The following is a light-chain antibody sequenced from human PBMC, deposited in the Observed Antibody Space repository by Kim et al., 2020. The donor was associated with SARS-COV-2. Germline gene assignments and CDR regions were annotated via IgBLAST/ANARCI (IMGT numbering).Light chain of an antibody. V-gene: IGKV3-20*01. CDR3: QQFATSLS. CDR1: QSVSNNF. Sequence: EIVLTQSPGTRSLSPGERATLSCRASQSVSNNFLAWYQHKPGQAPRLLIYGVSIRATDTPDRFSGSGSGTDFTLTISRLQPEDFGVYYCQQFATSLSFGGGTKVDIK. CDR2: GVS. J-gene: IGKJ4*01.